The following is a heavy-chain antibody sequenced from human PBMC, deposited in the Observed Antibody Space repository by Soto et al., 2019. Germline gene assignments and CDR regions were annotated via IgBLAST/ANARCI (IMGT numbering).Heavy chain of an antibody. V-gene: IGHV4-31*03. CDR3: ARDRTGYGDRFDP. Sequence: SETLSLTCTVSGGSISSGGYYWSWIRQYPGKGLEWIGYIYYSGNTNYNPSLKSRVTISVDTSKNQFSLNLSSVTAADTAVYYCARDRTGYGDRFDPWGQGTLVTSPQ. CDR2: IYYSGNT. J-gene: IGHJ5*02. CDR1: GGSISSGGYY. D-gene: IGHD5-12*01.